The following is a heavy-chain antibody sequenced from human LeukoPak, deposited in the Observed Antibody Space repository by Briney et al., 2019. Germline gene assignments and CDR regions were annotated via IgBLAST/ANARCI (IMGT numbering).Heavy chain of an antibody. Sequence: GGSLRLSCAASGFTFSSYAMHWVRQAPGKGLEWVAVISYDGSNKYYADSVKGRFTISRDNSKNTLYLQMNSLRAEDTAVYYCARGPTTVVTPASYWGQGTLVTVSS. CDR2: ISYDGSNK. D-gene: IGHD4-23*01. V-gene: IGHV3-30-3*01. CDR1: GFTFSSYA. J-gene: IGHJ4*02. CDR3: ARGPTTVVTPASY.